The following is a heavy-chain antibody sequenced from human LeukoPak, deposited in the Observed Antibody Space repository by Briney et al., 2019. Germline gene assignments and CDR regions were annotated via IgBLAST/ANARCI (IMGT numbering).Heavy chain of an antibody. CDR3: ARVGKHYGMDV. Sequence: PSETLSLTCTVSGGSISSYYWSWIRQPPGKGLGWIGYIYYSGSTNYNPSLKSRVTISVDTSKNQFSLKLSSVTAADTAVYYCARVGKHYGMDVWGQGTTVTVSS. D-gene: IGHD1-26*01. J-gene: IGHJ6*02. CDR2: IYYSGST. CDR1: GGSISSYY. V-gene: IGHV4-59*01.